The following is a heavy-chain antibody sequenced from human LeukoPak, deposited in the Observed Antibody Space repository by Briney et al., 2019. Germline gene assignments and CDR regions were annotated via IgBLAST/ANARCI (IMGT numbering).Heavy chain of an antibody. CDR1: GGSIIGYF. J-gene: IGHJ4*02. D-gene: IGHD6-6*01. CDR3: ARDRGGYSSSIYFDY. V-gene: IGHV4-59*01. Sequence: SETLSLTCTVSGGSIIGYFWSWIRQPPGKGLEWIGYIYYSGSTNYNPSLKSRVTMSIDTSKNQFSLKLSSVTAADTAVYYCARDRGGYSSSIYFDYWGQGTLVTVSS. CDR2: IYYSGST.